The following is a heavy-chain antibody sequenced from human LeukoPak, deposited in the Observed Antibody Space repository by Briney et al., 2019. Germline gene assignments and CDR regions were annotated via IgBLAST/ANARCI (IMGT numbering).Heavy chain of an antibody. J-gene: IGHJ6*03. CDR1: GYTFADYF. CDR3: ARAPYQLLMECGANYYKSDHYYYMDV. CDR2: ISPYNGET. V-gene: IGHV1-18*04. D-gene: IGHD4/OR15-4a*01. Sequence: GASVKVSCKASGYTFADYFITWVRQAPGRGLEWMGWISPYNGETKYAQRLQGRVTMTTDTSTNTADLEVRSLRSDDTAVYYCARAPYQLLMECGANYYKSDHYYYMDVWGKGTTVTVS.